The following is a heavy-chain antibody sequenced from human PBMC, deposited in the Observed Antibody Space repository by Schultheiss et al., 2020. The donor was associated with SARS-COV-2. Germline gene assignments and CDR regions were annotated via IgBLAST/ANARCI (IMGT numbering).Heavy chain of an antibody. J-gene: IGHJ5*02. CDR3: ARTTVTLSWFDP. Sequence: SETLSLTCTVSGGSVSSGSYYWSWIRQPPGKGLEWIGYIYYSGSTNYNPSLKSRVTISEDTSKNQFSLKLRSVTAADTAVYYCARTTVTLSWFDPWGQGTLVTVSS. CDR1: GGSVSSGSYY. D-gene: IGHD4-17*01. V-gene: IGHV4-61*01. CDR2: IYYSGST.